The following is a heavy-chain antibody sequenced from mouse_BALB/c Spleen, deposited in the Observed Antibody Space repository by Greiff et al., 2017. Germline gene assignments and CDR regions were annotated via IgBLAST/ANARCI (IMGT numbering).Heavy chain of an antibody. CDR1: GFTFSSYA. D-gene: IGHD3-1*01. CDR2: ISSGGSYT. J-gene: IGHJ2*01. CDR3: ARSSGYLDY. Sequence: EVQLVESGGGLVKPGGSLKLSCAASGFTFSSYAMSWVRQSPEKRLEWVAEISSGGSYTYYPDTVTGRFTISRDNAKNTLYLEMSSLRSEDTAMYYCARSSGYLDYWGQGTTLTVSS. V-gene: IGHV5-9-4*01.